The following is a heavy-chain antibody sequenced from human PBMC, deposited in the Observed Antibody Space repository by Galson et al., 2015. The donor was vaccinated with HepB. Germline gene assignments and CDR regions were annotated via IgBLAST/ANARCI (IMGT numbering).Heavy chain of an antibody. Sequence: SVKVSCKASGYTFTSYYMHWVRQAPGQGLECMGIINPSSGTTTYAQKFQGRVTMTRDTSTSTVYMELNSLTSEDTAVYYCASAVGLGNYYYYVMGVWGQGTTVTVSS. CDR1: GYTFTSYY. CDR3: ASAVGLGNYYYYVMGV. J-gene: IGHJ6*02. CDR2: INPSSGTT. V-gene: IGHV1-46*01. D-gene: IGHD7-27*01.